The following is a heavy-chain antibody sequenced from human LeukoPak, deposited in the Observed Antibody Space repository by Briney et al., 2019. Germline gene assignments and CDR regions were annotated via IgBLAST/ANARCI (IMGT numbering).Heavy chain of an antibody. V-gene: IGHV4-4*07. J-gene: IGHJ4*02. CDR2: IYTSGST. D-gene: IGHD5-18*01. Sequence: SETLSLTCTVSGGSISSYYWSWIRQPAGKGLEWIGRIYTSGSTNYNPSLESRVTMSVDTSKNQFSLKLSSVTAADTAVYYCAREARRGYSYGLDYWGQGTLVTVSS. CDR1: GGSISSYY. CDR3: AREARRGYSYGLDY.